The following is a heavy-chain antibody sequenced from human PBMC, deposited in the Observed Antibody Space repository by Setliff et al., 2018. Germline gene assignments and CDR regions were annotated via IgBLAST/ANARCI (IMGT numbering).Heavy chain of an antibody. V-gene: IGHV3-30*02. CDR2: IRHDGSNE. J-gene: IGHJ4*02. CDR1: GFTSTMYG. CDR3: AKDTHYYSSSGYYCFDS. Sequence: GESLKISCAASGFTSTMYGIHWVRQAPGKGLEWVAYIRHDGSNENYADSVKGRFTVSRDNSRNTLFLQMNSLRAEDTAVYSCAKDTHYYSSSGYYCFDSWGQGTLVTVSS. D-gene: IGHD3-22*01.